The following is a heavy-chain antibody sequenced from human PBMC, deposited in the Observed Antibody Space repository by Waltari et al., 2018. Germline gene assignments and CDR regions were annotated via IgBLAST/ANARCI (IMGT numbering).Heavy chain of an antibody. J-gene: IGHJ4*02. CDR1: GFNFISYA. D-gene: IGHD3-22*01. V-gene: IGHV3-23*01. CDR2: ISDSGVIT. CDR3: ARHLYSIDYLELGN. Sequence: EVPLLESGGGLAQPGGSLRLSCAASGFNFISYALSWVRQAPGKGLEWVSGISDSGVITKYADSVKGRFTVSRDNSKNTVFLQLNSLRAEDTAIYYCARHLYSIDYLELGNWGQGTLVTVSS.